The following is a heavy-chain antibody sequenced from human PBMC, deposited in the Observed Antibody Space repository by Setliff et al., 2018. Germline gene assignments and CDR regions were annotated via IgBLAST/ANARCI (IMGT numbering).Heavy chain of an antibody. Sequence: ETLSLTCTVSGGYIARSYFYWGWIRQSPGKGLEWIGTMYYSGKTFYMPSLQSRVTISADTSTNQLSLKLSSVTAADTAVYYCARGPSGWRAFDIWGQGTMVTVSS. J-gene: IGHJ3*02. V-gene: IGHV4-39*01. D-gene: IGHD2-15*01. CDR2: MYYSGKT. CDR3: ARGPSGWRAFDI. CDR1: GGYIARSYFY.